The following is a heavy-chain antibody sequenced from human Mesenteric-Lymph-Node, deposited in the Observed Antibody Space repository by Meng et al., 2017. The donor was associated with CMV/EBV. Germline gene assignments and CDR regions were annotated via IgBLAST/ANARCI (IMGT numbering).Heavy chain of an antibody. D-gene: IGHD6-13*01. CDR2: MNPNSGNT. CDR1: GYAFTSYN. J-gene: IGHJ4*02. V-gene: IGHV1-8*03. Sequence: SGYAFTSYNINWERQATGQGLEWMGWMNPNSGNTGYAQKFQGRVTITRNTSISTAYMELSSLRSEDTAVYYCASGIAAAGTSLYFDYWGQGTLVTVSS. CDR3: ASGIAAAGTSLYFDY.